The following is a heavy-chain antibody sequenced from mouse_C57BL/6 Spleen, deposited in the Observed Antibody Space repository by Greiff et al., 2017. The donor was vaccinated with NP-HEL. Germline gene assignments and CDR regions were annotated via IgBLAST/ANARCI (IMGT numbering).Heavy chain of an antibody. CDR1: GFNIKDDY. J-gene: IGHJ2*01. D-gene: IGHD1-1*01. Sequence: VQLQQSGAELVRPGASVKLSCTASGFNIKDDYMHWVKQRPEQGLEWIGWIDPENGDTEYASKFQGKATITADTSSNTAYLQLSSLTSEDTAVYYCTTGYGSSGGDYWGQGTTLTVSS. CDR3: TTGYGSSGGDY. V-gene: IGHV14-4*01. CDR2: IDPENGDT.